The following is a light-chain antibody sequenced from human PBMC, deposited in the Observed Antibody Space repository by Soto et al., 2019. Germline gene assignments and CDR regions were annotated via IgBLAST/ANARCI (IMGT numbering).Light chain of an antibody. CDR1: SSNIGARYD. Sequence: QSVLTQPPSVSGAPGQRVTISCTGSSSNIGARYDVHWYQQLPGAAPKLLIYGNINRPSGVPDRFSGSKSGTPASLAITGLQPEDEADYFCQSFDTGLSAWVFGGGTKVTVL. CDR2: GNI. J-gene: IGLJ3*02. V-gene: IGLV1-40*01. CDR3: QSFDTGLSAWV.